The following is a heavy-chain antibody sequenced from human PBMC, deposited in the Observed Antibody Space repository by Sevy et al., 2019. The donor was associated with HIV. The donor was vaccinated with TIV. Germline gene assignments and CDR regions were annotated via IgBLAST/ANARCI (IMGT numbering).Heavy chain of an antibody. J-gene: IGHJ4*02. CDR1: GFTFSTYA. CDR2: ISASAGST. CDR3: AKDRVSGTYYTGDFDY. D-gene: IGHD3-10*01. V-gene: IGHV3-23*01. Sequence: GGSLRLSCAASGFTFSTYAMTWVRQAPGKGLEWVSVISASAGSTYYSDSGKGRFTISTDNSKNTLNLQMNSLRAEDTAVYYCAKDRVSGTYYTGDFDYWGQGTLVTVSS.